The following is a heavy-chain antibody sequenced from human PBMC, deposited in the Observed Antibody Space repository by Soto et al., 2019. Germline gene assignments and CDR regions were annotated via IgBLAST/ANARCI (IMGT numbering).Heavy chain of an antibody. CDR3: ARESSSSCHDY. CDR2: ISAYNGNT. V-gene: IGHV1-18*01. CDR1: GYTFTSYG. Sequence: QVQLVQSGAEVKKPGASVKVSCKASGYTFTSYGISWVRQAPGQGLEWMGWISAYNGNTNYAQKLQGRVTMTTDTSTRTAYRELRSLRSDDTAVYSCARESSSSCHDYWGQGTLVTVSS. J-gene: IGHJ4*02. D-gene: IGHD6-13*01.